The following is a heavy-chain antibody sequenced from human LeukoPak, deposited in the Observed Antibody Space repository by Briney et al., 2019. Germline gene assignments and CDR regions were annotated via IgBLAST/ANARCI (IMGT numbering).Heavy chain of an antibody. CDR3: ARAVDIVAPFDY. CDR1: GYTFTGYY. J-gene: IGHJ4*02. D-gene: IGHD5-12*01. V-gene: IGHV1-2*02. Sequence: GASVKVSCKASGYTFTGYYMHWVRQAPGQGLEWMGWIDPNSGGTNYAQKFQGRVTMTRDTSISTAYMELSRLRSDDTAVYYCARAVDIVAPFDYWGQGTLVTVSS. CDR2: IDPNSGGT.